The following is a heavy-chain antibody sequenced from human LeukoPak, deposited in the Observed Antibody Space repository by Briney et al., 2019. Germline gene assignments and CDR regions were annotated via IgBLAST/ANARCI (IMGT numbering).Heavy chain of an antibody. CDR3: ARDRGVPRRFDY. CDR1: GSTFTSYG. CDR2: SRAYNSNT. Sequence: PSVKVSCKASGSTFTSYGIIWVGQAPGQGLEGMGGSRAYNSNTNYAQNLQGRVTMTTDTSTSTAYMELRSLRSDDTAVYYCARDRGVPRRFDYWGQGTLVTVSS. V-gene: IGHV1-18*01. D-gene: IGHD3-10*01. J-gene: IGHJ4*02.